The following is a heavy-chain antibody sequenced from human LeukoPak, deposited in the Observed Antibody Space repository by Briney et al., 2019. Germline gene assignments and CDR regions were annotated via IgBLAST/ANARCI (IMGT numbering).Heavy chain of an antibody. CDR1: GGTFSSYG. CDR3: ARDGAYFDWSLRGYYFDY. J-gene: IGHJ4*02. D-gene: IGHD3-9*01. V-gene: IGHV1-18*01. CDR2: ISAYNGNT. Sequence: GASVKVSCKASGGTFSSYGISWVRQAPGQGLEWMGWISAYNGNTNYAQKLQGRVTMTTDISTSTAYMELRSLRSDDTAVYYCARDGAYFDWSLRGYYFDYWGQGTLVTVSS.